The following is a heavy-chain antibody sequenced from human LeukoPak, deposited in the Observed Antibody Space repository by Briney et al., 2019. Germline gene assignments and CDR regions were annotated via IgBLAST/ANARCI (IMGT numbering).Heavy chain of an antibody. Sequence: SETLSLTCTVSGGSISSYFWSWIRQPPGKGLEWVWYICYSGSTNYNPSLKSRVTISVDTSKNHFSLKLRSVTAADTAVYYCAGGVTGGCYSDFQHWGQGTLVTVSS. CDR1: GGSISSYF. CDR3: AGGVTGGCYSDFQH. V-gene: IGHV4-59*01. J-gene: IGHJ1*01. D-gene: IGHD2-15*01. CDR2: ICYSGST.